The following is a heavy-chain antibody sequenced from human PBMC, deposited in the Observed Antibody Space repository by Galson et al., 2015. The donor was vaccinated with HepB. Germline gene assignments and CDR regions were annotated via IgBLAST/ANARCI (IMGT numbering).Heavy chain of an antibody. V-gene: IGHV3-30*18. Sequence: SLRLSCAASGFTFSNYGMHWIRQAPGKGLEWVAVISYDGSDTSYGDSAKGRFTISRDNSKNTVYLQMNSLRPDDTAVYYCAKDLGVFDWRLVSSFWGQGTLVTVSS. D-gene: IGHD3-9*01. CDR1: GFTFSNYG. CDR3: AKDLGVFDWRLVSSF. CDR2: ISYDGSDT. J-gene: IGHJ4*02.